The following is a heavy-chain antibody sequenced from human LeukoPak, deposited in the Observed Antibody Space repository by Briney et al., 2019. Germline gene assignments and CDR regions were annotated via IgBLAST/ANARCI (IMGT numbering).Heavy chain of an antibody. D-gene: IGHD4-17*01. V-gene: IGHV4-34*01. CDR3: ARTNYGTMD. CDR1: GGSFSGYY. Sequence: SETLSLTCAVYGGSFSGYYWSWIRQPPGKGLEWIGEITHSGSTNYNPSLKSRVTISVDTSKIQFSLKLSSVTAADTAVYYCARTNYGTMDWGQGTLVTVSS. J-gene: IGHJ4*02. CDR2: ITHSGST.